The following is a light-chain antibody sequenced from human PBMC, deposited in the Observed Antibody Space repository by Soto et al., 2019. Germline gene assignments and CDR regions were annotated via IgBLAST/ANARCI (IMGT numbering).Light chain of an antibody. CDR3: QQTNSLPST. CDR2: GAS. Sequence: DIQMTQSPSSMSASVGDRVTITCRASQDINSWLAWYQQKPGKAPKLLINGASSLQSGVPSRFRGSGSGTDFTLTIRSLQPEDFATYFCQQTNSLPSTFGGGTKVEIK. V-gene: IGKV1-12*02. CDR1: QDINSW. J-gene: IGKJ4*01.